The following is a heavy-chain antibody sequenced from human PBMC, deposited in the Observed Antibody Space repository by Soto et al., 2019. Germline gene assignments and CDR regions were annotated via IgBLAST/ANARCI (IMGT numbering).Heavy chain of an antibody. CDR2: ISTTGGST. CDR1: GFTFRSYG. Sequence: GGSLRLSCAASGFTFRSYGMSWVRQAPGKGLEWVSAISTTGGSTYYADSVKGRLTISRDNSKNTRYLQVNSLGAEDTAVYFCAGDAPRYRFDPWGQGTRVTVSS. CDR3: AGDAPRYRFDP. D-gene: IGHD2-15*01. J-gene: IGHJ5*02. V-gene: IGHV3-23*01.